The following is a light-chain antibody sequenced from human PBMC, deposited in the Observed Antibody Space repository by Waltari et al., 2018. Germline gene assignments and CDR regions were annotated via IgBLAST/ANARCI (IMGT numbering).Light chain of an antibody. V-gene: IGLV3-1*01. CDR1: NLGDKY. Sequence: SDELTQPPSVSVSPGQTAIITCSGKNLGDKYASWYQQKPGQSPILVIYQDSNRPSGIPERFSGSNSGNTATLTSGGTQSTDEADYFCQAWDSKNVVFGGGTQLTVL. CDR2: QDS. CDR3: QAWDSKNVV. J-gene: IGLJ2*01.